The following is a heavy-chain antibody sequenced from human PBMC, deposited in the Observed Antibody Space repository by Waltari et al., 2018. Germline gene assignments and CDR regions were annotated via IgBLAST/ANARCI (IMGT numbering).Heavy chain of an antibody. CDR1: GCSISSHY. Sequence: QVQLQESGPGLVKPSETLSLPCTVSGCSISSHYWTWIRQPPGKGLEWIGYIYYSGSTNYNPSLKSRVTISVDTSKNQFSLKLSSVTAADTAVYYCASLYCSSTSCYLPDAFDIWGQGTMVTVSS. D-gene: IGHD2-2*01. CDR2: IYYSGST. V-gene: IGHV4-59*11. J-gene: IGHJ3*02. CDR3: ASLYCSSTSCYLPDAFDI.